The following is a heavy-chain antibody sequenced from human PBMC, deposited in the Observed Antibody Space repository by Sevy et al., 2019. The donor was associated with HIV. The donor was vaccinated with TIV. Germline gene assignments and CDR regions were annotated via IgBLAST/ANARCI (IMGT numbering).Heavy chain of an antibody. CDR2: IIPIFGTA. CDR1: GGTFSSYA. CDR3: ARSTRYDSSGSMDY. J-gene: IGHJ4*02. D-gene: IGHD3-22*01. V-gene: IGHV1-69*13. Sequence: ASVKVSCKASGGTFSSYAISWVRQAPGQGLEWMGGIIPIFGTANYAQKFQGRVTITADESTSTAYMELGSLRSEDTAVYYCARSTRYDSSGSMDYWGQGTLVTVSS.